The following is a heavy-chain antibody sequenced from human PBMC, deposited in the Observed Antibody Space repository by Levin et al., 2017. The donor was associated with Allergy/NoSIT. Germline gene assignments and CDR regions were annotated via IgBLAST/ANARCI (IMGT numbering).Heavy chain of an antibody. CDR2: IYYSGST. CDR3: ARLTRDWFDP. V-gene: IGHV4-59*08. CDR1: GGSISSYY. Sequence: PSETLSLTCTVSGGSISSYYWSWIRQPPGKGLEWIGYIYYSGSTNYNPSLKSRVTISVDTSKNQFSLKLSSVTAADTAVYDCARLTRDWFDPWGQGTLVTVSS. J-gene: IGHJ5*02.